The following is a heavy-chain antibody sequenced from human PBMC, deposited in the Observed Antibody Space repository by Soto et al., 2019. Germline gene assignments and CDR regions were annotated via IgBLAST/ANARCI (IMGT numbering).Heavy chain of an antibody. D-gene: IGHD3-3*01. CDR3: AKEGPYDFWSGSEHYYGMDV. V-gene: IGHV3-23*01. Sequence: GGSLRLSCAASGFTFSSYAMSWVRQAPGKGLEWVSAISGSGGSTYYADSVKGRFTISRDNSKNTLYLQMNSLRAEDTAVYYCAKEGPYDFWSGSEHYYGMDVWGQGTTVTVSS. CDR2: ISGSGGST. CDR1: GFTFSSYA. J-gene: IGHJ6*02.